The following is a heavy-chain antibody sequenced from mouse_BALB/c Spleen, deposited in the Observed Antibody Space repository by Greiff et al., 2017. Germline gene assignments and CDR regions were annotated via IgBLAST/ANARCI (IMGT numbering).Heavy chain of an antibody. Sequence: EVQVVESGGGLVKPGGSLKLSCAASGFAFSSYDMSWVRQTPEKRLEWVAYISSGGGSTYYPDSVKGRFTISRDNAKNTLYLQMSSLRSEDTAMYYCARQGKLGRLYYFDYWGQGTTLTVSS. CDR3: ARQGKLGRLYYFDY. V-gene: IGHV5-12-1*01. J-gene: IGHJ2*01. D-gene: IGHD4-1*01. CDR1: GFAFSSYD. CDR2: ISSGGGST.